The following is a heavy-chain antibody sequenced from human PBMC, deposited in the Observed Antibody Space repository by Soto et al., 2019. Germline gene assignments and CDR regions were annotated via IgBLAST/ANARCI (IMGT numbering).Heavy chain of an antibody. CDR3: TRAPFDFYSRIDP. V-gene: IGHV1-69*06. J-gene: IGHJ5*01. CDR2: IILLFGKK. CDR1: EETFNKFA. D-gene: IGHD2-15*01. Sequence: QVELVQSGAEVKTPGSSVKVSCKASEETFNKFAITWVRQAPGQGLEWMGGIILLFGKKEYAQQFRGRLTITADKSTRTIYMELDNLRSEDTAIYYCTRAPFDFYSRIDPWGPGTLVTVSS.